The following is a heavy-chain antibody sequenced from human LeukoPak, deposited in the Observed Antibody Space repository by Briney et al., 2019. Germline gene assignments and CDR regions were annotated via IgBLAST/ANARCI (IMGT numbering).Heavy chain of an antibody. Sequence: SVKVSCKASGGTFSSYAISWVRQAPGQGLEWVGRIIPILGIANYAQKFQGRVTITADKSTSTAYMELSSLRSEDTAVYYCARVEYDFWSGYFPSDNWFDPWGQGTLVTVSS. CDR1: GGTFSSYA. V-gene: IGHV1-69*04. D-gene: IGHD3-3*01. CDR2: IIPILGIA. J-gene: IGHJ5*02. CDR3: ARVEYDFWSGYFPSDNWFDP.